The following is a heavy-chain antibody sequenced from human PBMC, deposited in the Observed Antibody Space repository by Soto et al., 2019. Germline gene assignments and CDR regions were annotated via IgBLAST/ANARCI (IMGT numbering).Heavy chain of an antibody. CDR2: IIPVFGRP. V-gene: IGHV1-69*13. J-gene: IGHJ1*01. CDR3: AREGSGYNF. D-gene: IGHD5-12*01. Sequence: SVKISCKASGGTFSSFGIIWVRQAPGQGLEWTGGIIPVFGRPNYAPRFRGRLTITADESTSTSYMELIDLGSEDTAVYYCAREGSGYNFWGQGTQVTVSS. CDR1: GGTFSSFG.